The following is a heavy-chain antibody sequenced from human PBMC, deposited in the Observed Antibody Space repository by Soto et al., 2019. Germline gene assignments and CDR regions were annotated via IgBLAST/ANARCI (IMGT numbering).Heavy chain of an antibody. Sequence: LRLSCAASGFTFSTYSMNWVRQAPGKGLEWVSSISSSSSYIYYADSVKGRFTISRDNAKNSLYLQMNSLRAEDTAVYYCARGPYYYDSSGYPDYWGQGTLVTVS. D-gene: IGHD3-22*01. J-gene: IGHJ4*02. CDR3: ARGPYYYDSSGYPDY. V-gene: IGHV3-21*01. CDR1: GFTFSTYS. CDR2: ISSSSSYI.